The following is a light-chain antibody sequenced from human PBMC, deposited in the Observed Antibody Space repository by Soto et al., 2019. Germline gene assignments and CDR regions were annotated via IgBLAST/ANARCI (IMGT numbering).Light chain of an antibody. Sequence: IGLTQSPGTLSLYPGDRATLSGRARQSLNSNYLAWYQQYPGQAPRLLIFGASSRATGIPDRFSGSGSVTDFTLTSSRLEPEDFAVYFCHQFGSSPPWTFGQGTKVESK. V-gene: IGKV3-20*01. J-gene: IGKJ1*01. CDR2: GAS. CDR3: HQFGSSPPWT. CDR1: QSLNSNY.